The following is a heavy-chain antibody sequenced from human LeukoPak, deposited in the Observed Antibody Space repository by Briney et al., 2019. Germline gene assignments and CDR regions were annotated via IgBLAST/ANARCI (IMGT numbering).Heavy chain of an antibody. D-gene: IGHD5-24*01. V-gene: IGHV3-21*01. CDR2: ISSSSSYI. J-gene: IGHJ3*02. CDR3: ARVMMATISDALDI. Sequence: GGSLRLSCAASGFTFSSYSMNWVRQAPGKGLEWVSSISSSSSYIYYADSVKGRFTISRDNAKNSLYLQMNSLRAEDTAVYYCARVMMATISDALDIWGQGTMVTVSS. CDR1: GFTFSSYS.